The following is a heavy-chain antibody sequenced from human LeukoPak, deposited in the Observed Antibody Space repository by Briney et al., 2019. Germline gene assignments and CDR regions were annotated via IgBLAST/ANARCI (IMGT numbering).Heavy chain of an antibody. CDR3: ARVPSIRQWLYHY. CDR2: ISYDGSNK. D-gene: IGHD6-19*01. CDR1: GFTFSSYA. Sequence: PAGGSLRLSCAASGFTFSSYAMHWVRQAPGKGLEWVAVISYDGSNKYYADSVKGRFTISRDNSKSTLYLQMNSLRAEDTAVYYCARVPSIRQWLYHYWGQGTLVTVSS. J-gene: IGHJ4*02. V-gene: IGHV3-30-3*01.